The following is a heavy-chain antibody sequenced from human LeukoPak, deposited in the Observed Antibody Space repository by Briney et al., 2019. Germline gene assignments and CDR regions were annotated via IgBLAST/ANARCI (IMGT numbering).Heavy chain of an antibody. CDR1: GDSISSSTYY. D-gene: IGHD2-15*01. V-gene: IGHV4-39*07. CDR3: ARLAKYCSAGSCYQGYFDY. CDR2: IYYSGST. J-gene: IGHJ4*02. Sequence: PSETLSLTCAVSGDSISSSTYYWGWIRQPPGKVLEWIGTIYYSGSTYHNPSLKSRVTISVDTSKKKFSLKLSSVTAADTAVYYCARLAKYCSAGSCYQGYFDYWGQGTLVTVSS.